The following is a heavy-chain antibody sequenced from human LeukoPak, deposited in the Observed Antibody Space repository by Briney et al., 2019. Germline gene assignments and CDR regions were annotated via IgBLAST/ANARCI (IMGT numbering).Heavy chain of an antibody. V-gene: IGHV3-73*01. D-gene: IGHD4-17*01. J-gene: IGHJ6*02. CDR1: GFTFSGSA. Sequence: GGSLRLSCAASGFTFSGSAMHWVRQASGKGLEWVGRIRSKANSYATAYAASVKGRFTISRDDSKNTAYLQMNSLKTEDTAVYYCTRLDYGDTYYYGMDVWGQGTTVTVSS. CDR3: TRLDYGDTYYYGMDV. CDR2: IRSKANSYAT.